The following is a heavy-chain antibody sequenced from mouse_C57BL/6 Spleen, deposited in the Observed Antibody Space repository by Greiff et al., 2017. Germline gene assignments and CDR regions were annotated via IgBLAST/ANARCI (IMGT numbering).Heavy chain of an antibody. CDR3: ATDSNYGDYFDD. V-gene: IGHV1-42*01. Sequence: EVKLMESGPELVKPGASVKISCKASGYSFTGYYMNWVKQSPEKSLEWIGEINPSTGGTTYNQKFKAKATLTVDKSSSTAYMQLKSLTSEDSAVYYCATDSNYGDYFDDWGQGTTLTVSS. J-gene: IGHJ2*01. D-gene: IGHD2-5*01. CDR1: GYSFTGYY. CDR2: INPSTGGT.